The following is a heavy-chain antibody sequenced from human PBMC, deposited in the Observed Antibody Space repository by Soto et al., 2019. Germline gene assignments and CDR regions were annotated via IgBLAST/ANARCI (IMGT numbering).Heavy chain of an antibody. CDR1: GFSLSSSGVG. D-gene: IGHD3-16*01. V-gene: IGHV2-5*02. CDR2: IYWDDGK. CDR3: VHLLTGGRFDS. Sequence: SGPTLVNPTETLTLTCTFSGFSLSSSGVGVAWIRQPPGKPLEWLALIYWDDGKYTSPSLKSRLTITKDTSKNQVVLLMTNMDPVDTATYFCVHLLTGGRFDSWGQGTLVTVSS. J-gene: IGHJ4*02.